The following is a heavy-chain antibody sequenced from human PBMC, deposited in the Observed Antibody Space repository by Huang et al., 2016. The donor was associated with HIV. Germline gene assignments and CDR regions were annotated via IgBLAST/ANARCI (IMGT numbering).Heavy chain of an antibody. D-gene: IGHD6-6*01. CDR1: GGSMSSYY. CDR2: IYYSWST. Sequence: QVQLQESGPGLVKPSETLSLTCTVSGGSMSSYYWSWIRQPPGKGLGWIGYIYYSWSTNDNPSLKSRVTISVETAKNQFSRRLSSVTAADTAVYYCASASIAARRWFDPWGQGSLVTVSS. J-gene: IGHJ5*02. CDR3: ASASIAARRWFDP. V-gene: IGHV4-59*01.